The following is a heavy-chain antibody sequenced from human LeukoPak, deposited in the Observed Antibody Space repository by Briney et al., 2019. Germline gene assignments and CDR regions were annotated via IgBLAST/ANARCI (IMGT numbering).Heavy chain of an antibody. Sequence: GSLRLSCAASGFTFSSYSMNWVRQAPGKGLEWIGEINHSGSTNYNPSLKSRVTISVDTSKNQFSLKLSSVTAADTAVYYCARRRITMVPGVNPPGVWGQGTLVTVSS. V-gene: IGHV4-34*01. CDR1: GFTFSSYS. CDR2: INHSGST. CDR3: ARRRITMVPGVNPPGV. J-gene: IGHJ4*02. D-gene: IGHD3-10*01.